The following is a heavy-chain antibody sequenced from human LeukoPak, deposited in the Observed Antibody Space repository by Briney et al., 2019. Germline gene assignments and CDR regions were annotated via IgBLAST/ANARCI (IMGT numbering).Heavy chain of an antibody. J-gene: IGHJ4*02. V-gene: IGHV1-69*02. CDR3: ARGDSSPSWLLSY. D-gene: IGHD6-6*01. CDR1: GGTFSSYT. Sequence: SVKVSCKASGGTFSSYTISWVRQAPGQGLEWMGRINPILGIANYAQKFQGRVTITADKSTSTAYMELSSLRSEDTAVYYCARGDSSPSWLLSYWGQGTLVTVSS. CDR2: INPILGIA.